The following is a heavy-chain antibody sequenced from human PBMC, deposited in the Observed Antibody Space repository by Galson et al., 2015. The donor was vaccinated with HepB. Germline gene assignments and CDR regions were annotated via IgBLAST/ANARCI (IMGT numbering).Heavy chain of an antibody. CDR3: AAGGCDGCRSNYFDR. J-gene: IGHJ5*02. D-gene: IGHD4-11*01. Sequence: VKVSCKVSGYTFSDYYIHWVQQAPGKGLEWMGLVDPEDSGTVYAKKFQGRITLTADTSTDTAYMELGSLTPEDTAVYFCAAGGCDGCRSNYFDRWGQGTVVTVSS. CDR1: GYTFSDYY. CDR2: VDPEDSGT. V-gene: IGHV1-69-2*01.